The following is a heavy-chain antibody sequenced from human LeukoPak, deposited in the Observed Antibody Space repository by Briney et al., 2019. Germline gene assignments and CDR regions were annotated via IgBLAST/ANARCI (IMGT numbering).Heavy chain of an antibody. CDR2: ISSNGGST. J-gene: IGHJ6*03. D-gene: IGHD2-2*01. CDR3: ARAALSTSRIYYCMDV. V-gene: IGHV3-64*01. CDR1: GFTFSSYA. Sequence: GGSLRLSCAASGFTFSSYAMHWVRQAPGKGLEYVSAISSNGGSTYYANSVKGRFTISRDNSKNTLYLQMGSLRAEDMAVYYCARAALSTSRIYYCMDVWGKGTTVTVSS.